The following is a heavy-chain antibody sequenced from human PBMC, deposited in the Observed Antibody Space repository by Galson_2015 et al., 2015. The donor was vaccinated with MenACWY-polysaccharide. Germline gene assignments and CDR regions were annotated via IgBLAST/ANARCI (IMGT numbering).Heavy chain of an antibody. V-gene: IGHV3-48*02. CDR3: ARDLRLITSGGAIAVRPSTFDN. CDR1: GFSFNTYT. CDR2: ISSGSSST. Sequence: SLRLSCAASGFSFNTYTMSWVRQAPGKGPEWVSSISSGSSSTYYADSVKGRFTISRDNAEQSLYLQMNSLRHEDTAVYYCARDLRLITSGGAIAVRPSTFDNWGQGTLVAVSS. J-gene: IGHJ4*02. D-gene: IGHD3-16*02.